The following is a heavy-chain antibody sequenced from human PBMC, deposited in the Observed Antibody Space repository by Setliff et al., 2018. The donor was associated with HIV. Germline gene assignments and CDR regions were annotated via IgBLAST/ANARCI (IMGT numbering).Heavy chain of an antibody. CDR2: INAYNGNA. V-gene: IGHV1-18*01. Sequence: ASVKVSCKASGYTFTSYGISWVRQAPGQGLEGMGWINAYNGNANYVQDLQGRITMTTDRSTSTVYMELRSLRSDDTAVYYCAGVSRGIFDSWPPCYWGQGTLVTVSS. D-gene: IGHD3-9*01. J-gene: IGHJ4*02. CDR3: AGVSRGIFDSWPPCY. CDR1: GYTFTSYG.